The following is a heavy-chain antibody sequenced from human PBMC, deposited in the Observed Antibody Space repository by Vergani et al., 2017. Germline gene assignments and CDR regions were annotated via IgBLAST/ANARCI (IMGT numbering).Heavy chain of an antibody. CDR3: AKNGRDYIWGSYSAFDI. D-gene: IGHD3-16*01. Sequence: EVQLVESGGGLVQPGGSLRLSCAASGFTFSSYAMSWVRQAPGKGLEWVSAISGSGGSTYYADSVKGRFTISRDNSKNTLYLQMNSLRAEDTAVYYCAKNGRDYIWGSYSAFDIWGQGTMVTVSS. CDR2: ISGSGGST. CDR1: GFTFSSYA. V-gene: IGHV3-23*04. J-gene: IGHJ3*02.